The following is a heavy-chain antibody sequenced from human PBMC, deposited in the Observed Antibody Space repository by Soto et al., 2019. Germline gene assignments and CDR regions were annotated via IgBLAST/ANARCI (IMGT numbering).Heavy chain of an antibody. D-gene: IGHD1-26*01. J-gene: IGHJ4*02. CDR3: AKLYCKPRHFDY. CDR2: ITDSGGTT. CDR1: GVTCTNLA. Sequence: PGGSLTLSYAASGVTCTNLAMTWSRQAPGKGLESVSTITDSGGTTDYADALKGRFTISRDHSQSTLYLPLNNLRAHDPAVYYCAKLYCKPRHFDYWGKGARVSVCS. V-gene: IGHV3-23*01.